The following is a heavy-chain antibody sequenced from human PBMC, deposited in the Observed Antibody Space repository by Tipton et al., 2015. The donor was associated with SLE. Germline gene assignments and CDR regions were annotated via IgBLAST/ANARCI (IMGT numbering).Heavy chain of an antibody. J-gene: IGHJ6*02. Sequence: SLRLSCAASGFTFSSYSMNWVRQAPGKGLEWVSSISSSSSYIYYVDSVKGRFTISRDNAKNSLYLQMNSLRAEDTAVYYCARDLFSGWRTYGMDVWGQGTTVTVSS. D-gene: IGHD6-19*01. CDR1: GFTFSSYS. V-gene: IGHV3-21*03. CDR2: ISSSSSYI. CDR3: ARDLFSGWRTYGMDV.